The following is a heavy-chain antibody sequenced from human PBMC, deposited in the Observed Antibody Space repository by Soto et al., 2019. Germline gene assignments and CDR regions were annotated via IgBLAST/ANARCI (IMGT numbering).Heavy chain of an antibody. Sequence: GASVKVSCKASGYTFTGYYMHWVRQAPGQGLEWMGWINPNSGGTNYAQKFQGRVTMTRDTSISTAYMELSRLRSDDTAVYYCARGLIAAAPPGDYWGQGTLVTVSS. J-gene: IGHJ4*02. V-gene: IGHV1-2*02. CDR1: GYTFTGYY. CDR3: ARGLIAAAPPGDY. CDR2: INPNSGGT. D-gene: IGHD6-13*01.